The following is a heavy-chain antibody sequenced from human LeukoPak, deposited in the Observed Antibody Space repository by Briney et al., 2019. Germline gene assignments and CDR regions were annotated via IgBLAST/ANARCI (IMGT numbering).Heavy chain of an antibody. V-gene: IGHV4-34*01. D-gene: IGHD3-9*01. Sequence: SETLSLTCAVYGGSITGYYWSWIRQTPGRGLEWVGEIHYTGATSYNPSLKSRATISTDASKNQFSLRLSSVTAADTAVYYCARGNILTGYCFDFWGQGALVTVSS. CDR2: IHYTGAT. J-gene: IGHJ4*02. CDR3: ARGNILTGYCFDF. CDR1: GGSITGYY.